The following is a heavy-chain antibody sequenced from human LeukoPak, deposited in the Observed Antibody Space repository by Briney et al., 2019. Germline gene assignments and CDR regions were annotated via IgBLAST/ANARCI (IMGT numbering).Heavy chain of an antibody. D-gene: IGHD4-17*01. J-gene: IGHJ4*02. CDR1: GGSFSGYY. CDR3: ARDDYGDQIFDY. CDR2: IYYSGST. Sequence: TSETLSLTCAVYGGSFSGYYWSWIRQPPGKGLEWIGYIYYSGSTNYNPSLKSRVTISVDTSKNQFSLKLSSVTAADTAVYYCARDDYGDQIFDYWGQGTLVTVSS. V-gene: IGHV4-59*01.